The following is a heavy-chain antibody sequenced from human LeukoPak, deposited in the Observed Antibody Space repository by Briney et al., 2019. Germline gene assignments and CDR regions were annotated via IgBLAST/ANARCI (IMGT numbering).Heavy chain of an antibody. CDR2: ISSSSSYI. V-gene: IGHV3-21*01. CDR3: ARAPNQHLYYDSSGYYYMY. J-gene: IGHJ4*02. CDR1: GFTFDDYG. D-gene: IGHD3-22*01. Sequence: GGSLRLSCAASGFTFDDYGMSWVRQAPGKGLEWVSSISSSSSYIYYADSVKGRFTISRDNAKNSLYLQMNSLRAEDTAVYYCARAPNQHLYYDSSGYYYMYWGQGTLVTVSS.